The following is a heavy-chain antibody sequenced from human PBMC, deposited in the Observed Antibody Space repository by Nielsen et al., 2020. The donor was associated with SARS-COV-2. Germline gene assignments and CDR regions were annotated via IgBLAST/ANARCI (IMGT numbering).Heavy chain of an antibody. J-gene: IGHJ4*02. D-gene: IGHD5-24*01. Sequence: ASVKVSCKASGYTFTTYGISWVRQAPGQGLEWMAWISTYNGNTNYGHNFQGRVTVTTDTSTSTVYMELSSLRSEDTAVYYCARDRGGRWLQYFYFDYWGQGTLVTVSS. V-gene: IGHV1-18*01. CDR1: GYTFTTYG. CDR3: ARDRGGRWLQYFYFDY. CDR2: ISTYNGNT.